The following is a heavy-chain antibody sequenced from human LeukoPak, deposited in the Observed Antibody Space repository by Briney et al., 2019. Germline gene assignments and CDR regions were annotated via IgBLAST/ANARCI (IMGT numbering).Heavy chain of an antibody. V-gene: IGHV3-48*03. J-gene: IGHJ4*02. D-gene: IGHD6-13*01. Sequence: QTGGSLRLSCAASGFTFSSYEMNWVRQAPGKGLEWVSYISTSGSSIFYADSLKGRFIISRDNAKNSLYLQMNSLRAEDTAVYYCARDHEAAAASGDYWGQGTLVTVSS. CDR3: ARDHEAAAASGDY. CDR1: GFTFSSYE. CDR2: ISTSGSSI.